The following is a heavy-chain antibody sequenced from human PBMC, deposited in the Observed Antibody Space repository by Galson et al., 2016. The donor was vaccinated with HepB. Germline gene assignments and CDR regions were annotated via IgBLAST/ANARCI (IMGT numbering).Heavy chain of an antibody. J-gene: IGHJ4*02. D-gene: IGHD5-12*01. Sequence: SVKVSCKASGYTFIGHYMHWVRQAPGQGLEWMGWINPNNGGTIYAEKFQGRVTMTRDTSHSTGYMELSGLRSDDTAVYYCASSAWMKDLARPFDYWGQGALVSVSS. CDR2: INPNNGGT. CDR1: GYTFIGHY. CDR3: ASSAWMKDLARPFDY. V-gene: IGHV1-2*02.